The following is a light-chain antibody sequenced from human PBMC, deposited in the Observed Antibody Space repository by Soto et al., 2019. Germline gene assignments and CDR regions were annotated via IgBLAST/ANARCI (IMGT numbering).Light chain of an antibody. Sequence: EIVMTQSPATLSVSPGERATLSCRASQSISSNLAWYQQKPGRAPSLLIYAASTRATGIPARFSGSGSGTEFTLTISSLQSEDFAVYYCQQYNNWPRTFGQGTKVDIK. V-gene: IGKV3-15*01. CDR1: QSISSN. CDR3: QQYNNWPRT. CDR2: AAS. J-gene: IGKJ1*01.